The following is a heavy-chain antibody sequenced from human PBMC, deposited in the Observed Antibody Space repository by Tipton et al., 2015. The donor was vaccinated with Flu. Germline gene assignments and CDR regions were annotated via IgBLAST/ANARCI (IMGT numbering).Heavy chain of an antibody. Sequence: TLSLTCSVSAYSISSAHYWAWIRQPPGKGLEWIGSMYHSGSTYHNPSLKSRVTISIDRSKNQFSLNLKSVTAADMAVYYCARRDYTNYVSDPKSWFDPWGQGTLVAVSS. D-gene: IGHD4-11*01. CDR1: AYSISSAHY. CDR3: ARRDYTNYVSDPKSWFDP. CDR2: MYHSGST. J-gene: IGHJ5*02. V-gene: IGHV4-38-2*01.